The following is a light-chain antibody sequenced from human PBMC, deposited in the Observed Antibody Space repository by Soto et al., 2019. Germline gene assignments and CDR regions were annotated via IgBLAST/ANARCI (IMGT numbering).Light chain of an antibody. CDR2: DAS. V-gene: IGKV3-11*01. J-gene: IGKJ5*01. CDR3: QQRSNWPRIT. CDR1: PSVSSY. Sequence: EIVLTQSPATLSLSPGARATLSCRASPSVSSYLACYQQKPGQAPRLLIYDASNRATGIPARFSGSGSGTDFTLTISSLEPEDFAVYYCQQRSNWPRITFGQGTRLEIK.